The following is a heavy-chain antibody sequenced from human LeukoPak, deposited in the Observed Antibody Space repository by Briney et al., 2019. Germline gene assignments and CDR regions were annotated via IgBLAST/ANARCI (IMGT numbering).Heavy chain of an antibody. CDR1: GFTFSTYG. V-gene: IGHV3-23*01. CDR2: ISGSGGST. Sequence: GGSLRLSCVASGFTFSTYGMSWVRQAPGKGLEWVSAISGSGGSTYYADSVKGRFTISRDNSKNTLYLQMNSLRAEDTAVYYCAKDRLVVAAPYYYYYMDVWGKGTTVTVSS. D-gene: IGHD2-15*01. CDR3: AKDRLVVAAPYYYYYMDV. J-gene: IGHJ6*03.